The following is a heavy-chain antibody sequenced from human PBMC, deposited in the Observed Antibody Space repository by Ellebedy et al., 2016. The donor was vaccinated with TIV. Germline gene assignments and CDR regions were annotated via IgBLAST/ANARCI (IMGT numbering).Heavy chain of an antibody. CDR1: GLTFRNDW. D-gene: IGHD1-1*01. CDR3: AGRAYNWNDGSLFDY. CDR2: RKQDGSDK. Sequence: GGSLRLSCAASGLTFRNDWMSWVRQAPGKGLEWGANRKQDGSDKYYVDSVKGRFTISRDNAKNSLYLQMNSLRAEDTAVYYCAGRAYNWNDGSLFDYWGQGTLVTVSS. V-gene: IGHV3-7*03. J-gene: IGHJ4*02.